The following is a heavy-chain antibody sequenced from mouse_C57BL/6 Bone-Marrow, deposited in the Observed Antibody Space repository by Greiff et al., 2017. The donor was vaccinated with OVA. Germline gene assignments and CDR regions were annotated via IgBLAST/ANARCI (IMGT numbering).Heavy chain of an antibody. Sequence: QVHVKQPGAELVRPGSSVKLSCKASGYTFTSYWMHWVKQRPIQGLEWIGNIDPSDSDTHYNQKFKDKATLTVDKSSSTAYMQLSSLTSEDSAVYYCARCYDEDFDYWGQGTTLTVSS. D-gene: IGHD2-12*01. V-gene: IGHV1-52*01. CDR1: GYTFTSYW. CDR2: IDPSDSDT. J-gene: IGHJ2*01. CDR3: ARCYDEDFDY.